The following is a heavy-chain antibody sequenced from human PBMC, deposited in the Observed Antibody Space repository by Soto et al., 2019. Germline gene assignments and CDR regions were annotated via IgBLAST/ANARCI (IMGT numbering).Heavy chain of an antibody. CDR2: ISGSGGST. J-gene: IGHJ4*02. D-gene: IGHD4-17*01. V-gene: IGHV3-23*01. CDR3: AKSDYGDEPLRFDY. Sequence: HPGGSLRLSSAASVYTVSSSAVSWVFQAQGKGLEWVSAISGSGGSTYYADSVKGRFTISRDNSKNTMYLQMNSLRAEETAVYYCAKSDYGDEPLRFDYWGQGTLVTVSS. CDR1: VYTVSSSA.